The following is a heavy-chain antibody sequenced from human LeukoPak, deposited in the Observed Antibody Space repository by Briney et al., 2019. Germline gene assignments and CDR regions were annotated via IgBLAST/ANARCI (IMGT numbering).Heavy chain of an antibody. Sequence: ASVKVSCKASGYTFTSYAMHWVRQAPGQRLEWMGWINAGNGNTKYSQKFQGRVTITRDTSASTAYMELSRLRSDDTAVYYCARALQGYCSGGSCLFDFWGQGTLVTVSS. CDR1: GYTFTSYA. CDR3: ARALQGYCSGGSCLFDF. CDR2: INAGNGNT. D-gene: IGHD2-15*01. V-gene: IGHV1-3*01. J-gene: IGHJ4*02.